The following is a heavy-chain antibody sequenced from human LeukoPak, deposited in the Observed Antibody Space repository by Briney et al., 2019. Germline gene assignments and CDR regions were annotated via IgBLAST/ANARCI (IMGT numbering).Heavy chain of an antibody. J-gene: IGHJ4*02. D-gene: IGHD2-2*01. V-gene: IGHV3-21*05. Sequence: GGSLRLSCAASGFPFSLYAMNWLRQAPGKGLEGVSYINDDSTDIHYADSVKGRFSISRDSARNTLYPQLSSLRAEDTAVYYCARDTFQPGLIDSWGQGTLVTVSS. CDR3: ARDTFQPGLIDS. CDR1: GFPFSLYA. CDR2: INDDSTDI.